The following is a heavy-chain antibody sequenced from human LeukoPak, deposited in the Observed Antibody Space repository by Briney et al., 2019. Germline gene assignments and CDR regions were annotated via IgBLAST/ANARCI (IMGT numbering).Heavy chain of an antibody. CDR2: INHSGST. CDR3: ARGRYYYGSGSYIHNWFDP. J-gene: IGHJ5*02. D-gene: IGHD3-10*01. Sequence: SETLSLTCAVYVGSFRGYYWSWIRQPPGKGLEWIGEINHSGSTKYNTYTLSRVTISVDTSKNQFSLKLSSVTAADTAVYYGARGRYYYGSGSYIHNWFDPWGQGTLVTVSS. V-gene: IGHV4-34*01. CDR1: VGSFRGYY.